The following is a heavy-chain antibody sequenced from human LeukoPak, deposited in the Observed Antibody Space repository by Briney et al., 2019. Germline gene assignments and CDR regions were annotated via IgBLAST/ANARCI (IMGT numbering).Heavy chain of an antibody. CDR3: ARPYCTNGVCH. CDR1: GYSFTSYW. J-gene: IGHJ4*02. CDR2: IYPSDSDT. D-gene: IGHD2-8*01. Sequence: GESLKISCKGSGYSFTSYWIGWVRQMPGKGLEWMGIIYPSDSDTRYSPSFQGQVTISADKSISTAYLQWSSLKASDTATYYCARPYCTNGVCHWGQGTLVTVSS. V-gene: IGHV5-51*01.